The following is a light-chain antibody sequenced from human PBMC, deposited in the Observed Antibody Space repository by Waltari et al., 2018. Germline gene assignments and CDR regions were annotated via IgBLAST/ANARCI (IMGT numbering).Light chain of an antibody. J-gene: IGKJ1*01. CDR3: LQNYIYPWT. CDR1: QGIRTD. CDR2: AAS. Sequence: AIQMTQSPSSRSPSVGDRVTITCRASQGIRTDVGWYQQKPGKAHKFLIYAASSLQSGVPSRFSGSGSGTDFTLTISSLQPEDFATYFCLQNYIYPWTFGQGTKVEIK. V-gene: IGKV1-6*01.